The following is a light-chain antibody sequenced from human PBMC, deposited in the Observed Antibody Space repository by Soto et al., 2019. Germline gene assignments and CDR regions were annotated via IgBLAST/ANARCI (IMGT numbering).Light chain of an antibody. CDR2: DVS. CDR3: CSYAGSYTVV. J-gene: IGLJ3*02. Sequence: QSVLTQPRSVSGSPGQSVTISCTGTSSDVGAYNYVSWYQQHPGKVPKLMISDVSRRPSGVPDRFSGSKSGNTASLTISGLQADDEADYYCCSYAGSYTVVFGGGTQLTVL. V-gene: IGLV2-11*01. CDR1: SSDVGAYNY.